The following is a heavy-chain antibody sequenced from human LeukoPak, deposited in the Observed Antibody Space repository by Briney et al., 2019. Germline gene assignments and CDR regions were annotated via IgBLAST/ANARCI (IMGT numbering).Heavy chain of an antibody. D-gene: IGHD2-15*01. CDR1: GYSINSGYY. Sequence: SETLSLTCTVSGYSINSGYYWSWIRQPPGKGLEWIGYIYYSGSTNYNPSLKSRVTISVDTSKNQFSLKLSSVTAADTAVYYCAREAHNTNELLGWFDPWGQGTLVTVSS. CDR3: AREAHNTNELLGWFDP. CDR2: IYYSGST. V-gene: IGHV4-61*01. J-gene: IGHJ5*02.